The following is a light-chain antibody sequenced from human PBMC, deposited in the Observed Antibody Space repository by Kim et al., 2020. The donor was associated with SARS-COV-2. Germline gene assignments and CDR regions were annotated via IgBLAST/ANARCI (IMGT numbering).Light chain of an antibody. CDR1: QGISSY. Sequence: DIQLTQSPSFLSASVGDRVTITCRASQGISSYLAWYQQKPGKAPKLLIYAASTLQSGVPSRFSGSGSGTEFTLTISSLQPEDFATYYCQQLNSYPPSGFGGGTKVDIK. J-gene: IGKJ4*01. CDR2: AAS. V-gene: IGKV1-9*01. CDR3: QQLNSYPPSG.